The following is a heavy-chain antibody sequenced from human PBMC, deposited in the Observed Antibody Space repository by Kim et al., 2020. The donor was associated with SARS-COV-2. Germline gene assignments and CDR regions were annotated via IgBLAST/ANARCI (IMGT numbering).Heavy chain of an antibody. D-gene: IGHD2-15*01. V-gene: IGHV5-51*01. Sequence: GESLKISCKASGYNFAIYWIGWVRQMPGKGLEWMGIIYPSDSDTRYSPSFQGQVTISADRSTATAYLQWGSLKASDTAMYYCATPKDVEGTFYVDNWGQGTLVTVSS. CDR2: IYPSDSDT. J-gene: IGHJ4*02. CDR3: ATPKDVEGTFYVDN. CDR1: GYNFAIYW.